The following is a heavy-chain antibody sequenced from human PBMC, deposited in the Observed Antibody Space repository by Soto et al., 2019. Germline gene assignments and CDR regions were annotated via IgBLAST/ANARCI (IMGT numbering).Heavy chain of an antibody. CDR3: ARRGALTSYFFGYYFDY. CDR2: INPANGNT. V-gene: IGHV1-3*01. D-gene: IGHD3-9*01. J-gene: IGHJ4*02. CDR1: GYTFPRYA. Sequence: QVQLVQSGAEVKKPGASVKVSCKTSGYTFPRYALRWVRQAPGQRLEWMGWINPANGNTKYSQKSRGRVTFTRDTSASTAYMELSSLISEDTAVYYCARRGALTSYFFGYYFDYWGQGTLVTVSS.